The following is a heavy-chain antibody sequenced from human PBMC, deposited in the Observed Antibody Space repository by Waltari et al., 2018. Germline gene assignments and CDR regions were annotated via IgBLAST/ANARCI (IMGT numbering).Heavy chain of an antibody. CDR2: IYYRGST. CDR3: ARRLWTMIVGRDYGMDV. J-gene: IGHJ6*02. CDR1: GGSISSYY. V-gene: IGHV4-59*01. D-gene: IGHD3-22*01. Sequence: QVQLQESGPGLVKPSETLSLTCPVPGGSISSYYWSWIRQPPGKGLEWIGYIYYRGSTNYNPSLKSRVTISVDTSKNQFSLKLSSVTAADTAVYYCARRLWTMIVGRDYGMDVWGQGTTVTVSS.